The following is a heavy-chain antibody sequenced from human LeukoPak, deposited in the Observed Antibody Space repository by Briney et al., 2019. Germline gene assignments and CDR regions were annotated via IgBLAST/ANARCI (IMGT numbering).Heavy chain of an antibody. CDR3: ARNHDWVFDI. Sequence: SETLSLTCTVSGASISSYYWTWVRQPPGKGLEYIGYFYNFETSYNPSLKGRVTMSVDTSKNQFSLRLSSVAAADTAMYYCARNHDWVFDIWGQGTMVTVSS. CDR2: FYNFET. D-gene: IGHD3-9*01. CDR1: GASISSYY. J-gene: IGHJ3*02. V-gene: IGHV4-59*08.